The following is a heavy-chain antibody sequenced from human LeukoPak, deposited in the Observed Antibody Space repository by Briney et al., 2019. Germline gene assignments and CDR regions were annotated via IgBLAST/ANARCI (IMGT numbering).Heavy chain of an antibody. Sequence: EWMGWINPNTCATNYAQMFLGMVTMTRDTSASTAYMELSSLRSEDTAVYYCARDRNPLPDYWGQGTLVTVSS. CDR3: ARDRNPLPDY. J-gene: IGHJ4*02. CDR2: INPNTCAT. D-gene: IGHD1-14*01. V-gene: IGHV1-2*02.